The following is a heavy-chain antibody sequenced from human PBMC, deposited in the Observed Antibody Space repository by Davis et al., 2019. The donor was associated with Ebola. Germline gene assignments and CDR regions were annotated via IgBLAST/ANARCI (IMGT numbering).Heavy chain of an antibody. J-gene: IGHJ6*04. CDR3: ARACVAARFEGYYYYGMDV. Sequence: SETLSLTCTVSGGSISSYYWSWIRQPPGKGLEWIGYIYYSGSTNYNPSLKSRVTISVDTSKNQFSLKLSSVTAADTAVYYCARACVAARFEGYYYYGMDVWGKGTTVTVSS. CDR2: IYYSGST. D-gene: IGHD6-6*01. V-gene: IGHV4-59*12. CDR1: GGSISSYY.